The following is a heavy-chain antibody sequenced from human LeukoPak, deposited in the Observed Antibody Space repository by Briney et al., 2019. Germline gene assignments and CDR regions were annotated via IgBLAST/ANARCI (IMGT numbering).Heavy chain of an antibody. J-gene: IGHJ4*02. Sequence: ASVKVSCKASGYTFTSYDINWVRQATGQGLEWMGWMNPNSGNTGYAQKLQGRVTMTTDTSTSTAYMELRSLRSDDTAVYYCARGIAAEGLDYWGQGTLVTVSS. CDR2: MNPNSGNT. CDR3: ARGIAAEGLDY. CDR1: GYTFTSYD. V-gene: IGHV1-8*01. D-gene: IGHD6-25*01.